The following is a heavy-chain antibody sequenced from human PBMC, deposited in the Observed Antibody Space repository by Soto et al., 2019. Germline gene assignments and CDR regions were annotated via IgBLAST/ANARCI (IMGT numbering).Heavy chain of an antibody. CDR1: GGTFRSYA. CDR2: IIPIFGTA. V-gene: IGHV1-69*13. J-gene: IGHJ6*02. CDR3: ARDLPPDYYYYGMDV. Sequence: ASVKVSCKALGGTFRSYAISWLRQAPGQGLEWMGGIIPIFGTANYAQKFQGRVTITADESTRTAYMELSSLRSEDTAVYYCARDLPPDYYYYGMDVWGQGTTVTVSS.